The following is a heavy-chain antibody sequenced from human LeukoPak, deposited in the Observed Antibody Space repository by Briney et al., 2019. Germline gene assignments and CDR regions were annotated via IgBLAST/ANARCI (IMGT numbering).Heavy chain of an antibody. CDR3: VREGGDSSDSYFAY. D-gene: IGHD3-22*01. CDR2: ISAYNGNT. J-gene: IGHJ4*02. CDR1: GYTFTTYG. Sequence: ASVKVSCEASGYTFTTYGLSWVPHAPGQGLEWWGWISAYNGNTKYAQKVQGRVTMTRDTSTNTAYMELRRLRFDDTAVYYCVREGGDSSDSYFAYGGQGTPVTVSS. V-gene: IGHV1-18*01.